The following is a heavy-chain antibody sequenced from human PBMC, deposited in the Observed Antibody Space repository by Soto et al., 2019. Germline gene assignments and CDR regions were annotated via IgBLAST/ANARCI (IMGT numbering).Heavy chain of an antibody. J-gene: IGHJ4*02. V-gene: IGHV4-31*03. CDR3: ARVDYSNYVDY. Sequence: SETLSLTCTVSGGSISSGGYYWSWIRQHPGKGLEWIGYIYYSGSTYYNPSLKSRVTISVDTSKNQFSLKLSSVTAADTAVYYCARVDYSNYVDYRGQGTLVTVSS. CDR2: IYYSGST. D-gene: IGHD4-4*01. CDR1: GGSISSGGYY.